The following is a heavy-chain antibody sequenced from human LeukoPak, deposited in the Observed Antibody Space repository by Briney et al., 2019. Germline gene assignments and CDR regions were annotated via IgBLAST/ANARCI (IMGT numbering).Heavy chain of an antibody. Sequence: SETLSLTCCVSGGSITAYFWTWIRQPPGRGREGIGDIYYSGSTNYNPSLERRVTMSVDSSKNPISLKLTSVPAADTAVYYCSRGRNTMSPWGQGSLVTASS. D-gene: IGHD3-3*01. CDR1: GGSITAYF. CDR3: SRGRNTMSP. J-gene: IGHJ5*02. V-gene: IGHV4-59*13. CDR2: IYYSGST.